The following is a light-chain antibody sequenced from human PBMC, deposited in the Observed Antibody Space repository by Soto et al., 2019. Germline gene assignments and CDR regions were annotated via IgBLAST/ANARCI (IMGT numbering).Light chain of an antibody. V-gene: IGLV1-40*01. CDR3: SSFVGGNTYV. CDR1: NSNIGAGYG. J-gene: IGLJ1*01. CDR2: GTQ. Sequence: QSVLTQPPSMSGAPGQRVTLSCTGNNSNIGAGYGVNWYQQLPGTAPRLLIYGTQHRPSGIPDRFSGSKSGYTAFLTVSGLQAEDEADYYCSSFVGGNTYVFGTGTKLTVL.